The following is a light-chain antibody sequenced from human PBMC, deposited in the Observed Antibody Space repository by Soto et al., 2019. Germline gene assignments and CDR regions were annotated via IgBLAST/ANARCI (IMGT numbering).Light chain of an antibody. Sequence: NVLTQSPGTLSLSPGERATLSCRASQTVSGNYVAWYQQKPGQTPRLLIYGASSRATDIPDRFSGSGSGTDFTLSITRLEPEDFAVYHCQQYGVSPLTFGGGTKVEIK. CDR1: QTVSGNY. V-gene: IGKV3-20*01. J-gene: IGKJ4*01. CDR2: GAS. CDR3: QQYGVSPLT.